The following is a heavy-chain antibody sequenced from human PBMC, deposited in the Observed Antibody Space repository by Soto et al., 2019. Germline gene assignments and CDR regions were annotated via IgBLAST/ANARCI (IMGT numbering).Heavy chain of an antibody. CDR1: GASMNSYH. D-gene: IGHD6-13*01. V-gene: IGHV4-4*07. CDR2: IHSSGST. CDR3: ARDQGVAAAGITWFDP. Sequence: SETRSLTCTVSGASMNSYHWSCVRQASGKGMEWIGHIHSSGSTNYNPSLKSRVTMSVDTSKNQFSLRLMSLTAADTAIYYCARDQGVAAAGITWFDPWGQGSLVTVSS. J-gene: IGHJ5*02.